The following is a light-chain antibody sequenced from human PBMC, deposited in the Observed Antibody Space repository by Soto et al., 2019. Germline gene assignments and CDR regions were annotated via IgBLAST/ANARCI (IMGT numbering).Light chain of an antibody. J-gene: IGKJ4*01. CDR2: DAS. CDR3: QQRSNWPLT. V-gene: IGKV3-11*01. Sequence: EVVLTQSPATLSVSPGDRVALSCSASQSVISYLALYQQKPGQAPRLLIYDASNSATGVPAIFSCSLSVEDFTLPISSLEPEDFAVYYCQQRSNWPLTFGGGTKVDIK. CDR1: QSVISY.